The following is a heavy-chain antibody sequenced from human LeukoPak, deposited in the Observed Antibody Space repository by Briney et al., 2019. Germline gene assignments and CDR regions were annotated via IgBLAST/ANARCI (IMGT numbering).Heavy chain of an antibody. CDR1: SYSISSGYY. J-gene: IGHJ4*02. Sequence: SETLSLTCTVSSYSISSGYYWGWIRQPPGKGLEWLGSIYHSGSTCYNPSLKSRVTISVDTSKNQFSLKLSSVTAADTAVYYCAKWSGYYFDYWGQGTLVTVSS. CDR3: AKWSGYYFDY. CDR2: IYHSGST. D-gene: IGHD3-3*01. V-gene: IGHV4-38-2*02.